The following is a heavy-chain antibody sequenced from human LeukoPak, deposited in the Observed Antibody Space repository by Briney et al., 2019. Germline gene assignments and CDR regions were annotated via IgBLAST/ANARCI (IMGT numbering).Heavy chain of an antibody. CDR1: GGSFSGYY. D-gene: IGHD3-22*01. J-gene: IGHJ4*02. CDR2: INHSGST. V-gene: IGHV4-34*01. CDR3: ARGNYDTDYFDY. Sequence: SETLSLTCAVYGGSFSGYYWSWIRQPPGKGLEWIGEINHSGSTNYNPSLKSRVTISVDTSKNQFSLKLSSVTAADTAVYYCARGNYDTDYFDYWGQGTLVTVSS.